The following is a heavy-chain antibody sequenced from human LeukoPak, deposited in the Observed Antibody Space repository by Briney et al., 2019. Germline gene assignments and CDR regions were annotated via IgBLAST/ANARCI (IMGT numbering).Heavy chain of an antibody. Sequence: PGGSLRLSCAASGFTFSSYAMHWVRQAPGKGLEWVAVISYDGSNKYYADSVKGRSTISRDNSKSTLYLQMNSLRAEDTAMYYCASAHSWRGAGDFDYWGQGTLVTVSS. V-gene: IGHV3-30*01. CDR2: ISYDGSNK. CDR1: GFTFSSYA. D-gene: IGHD1-26*01. J-gene: IGHJ4*02. CDR3: ASAHSWRGAGDFDY.